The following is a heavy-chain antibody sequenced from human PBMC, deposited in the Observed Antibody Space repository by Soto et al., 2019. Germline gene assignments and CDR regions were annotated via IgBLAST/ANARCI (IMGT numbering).Heavy chain of an antibody. Sequence: QVQLVQSGAEVKKPGASVKVSCKASGYTFTGYYMHWVRQAPGQGLEWMGWINPNSGGTNYAQKFQGRVTMTRDTSISTAYMELSRLRSDDTAVYYCARETVLMVYAMAPEQWHSFDYWGQGTLVTVSS. CDR3: ARETVLMVYAMAPEQWHSFDY. CDR2: INPNSGGT. D-gene: IGHD2-8*01. CDR1: GYTFTGYY. V-gene: IGHV1-2*02. J-gene: IGHJ4*02.